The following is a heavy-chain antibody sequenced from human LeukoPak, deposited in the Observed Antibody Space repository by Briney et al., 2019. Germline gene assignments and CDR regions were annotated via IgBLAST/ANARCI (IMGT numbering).Heavy chain of an antibody. V-gene: IGHV1-69*10. D-gene: IGHD5-18*01. Sequence: ASVKVSCKASGGTFSSYAISWVRQAPGQGLEWMGGIIPILGIANYAQKFQGRVTITADKSTTTAYMELSSLRSDDTAVYYCARVMHWDTVMARGRGMDVWGQGTTVTVSS. CDR2: IIPILGIA. CDR1: GGTFSSYA. CDR3: ARVMHWDTVMARGRGMDV. J-gene: IGHJ6*02.